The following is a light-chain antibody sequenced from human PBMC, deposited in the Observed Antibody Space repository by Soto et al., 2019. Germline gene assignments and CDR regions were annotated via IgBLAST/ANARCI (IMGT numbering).Light chain of an antibody. J-gene: IGKJ4*01. Sequence: AIQMTQSPSSLSASVGDRVTITCRASQGIRNDLDWFQQKPGKAPKLLIYAASNLQSGVPARFSGSGSGTDFTLTISSLQPEDFATYYCQQSYSTPLTFGGGTKVEIK. CDR1: QGIRND. CDR2: AAS. V-gene: IGKV1-6*01. CDR3: QQSYSTPLT.